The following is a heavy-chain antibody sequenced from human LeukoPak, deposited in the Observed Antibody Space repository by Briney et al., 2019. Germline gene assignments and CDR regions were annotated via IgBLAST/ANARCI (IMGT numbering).Heavy chain of an antibody. D-gene: IGHD3-16*01. Sequence: SETLSLTCAVYGGSFSGYCWSWIRQPPGKGPEWIGEINHSGSTNYNPSLKSRVTISVDTSKNQFSLKLSSVTAADTAVYYCARGISGGMDVWGKGTTVTVSS. J-gene: IGHJ6*03. CDR1: GGSFSGYC. CDR2: INHSGST. V-gene: IGHV4-34*01. CDR3: ARGISGGMDV.